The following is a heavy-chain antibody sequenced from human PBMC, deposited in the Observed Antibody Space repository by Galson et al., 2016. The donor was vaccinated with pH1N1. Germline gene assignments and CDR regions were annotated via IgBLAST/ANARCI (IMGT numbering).Heavy chain of an antibody. D-gene: IGHD6-13*01. CDR3: ARAIFAAAAV. Sequence: SLRLSCAASGFTFSSYSMNWVRQAPGKGLEWVSYISLSSSIIHYADSVKGRFIISRDSAKNSLYLQMNSLRAEDTAVYYCARAIFAAAAVWGQGTLVTVSS. CDR2: ISLSSSII. J-gene: IGHJ4*02. CDR1: GFTFSSYS. V-gene: IGHV3-48*04.